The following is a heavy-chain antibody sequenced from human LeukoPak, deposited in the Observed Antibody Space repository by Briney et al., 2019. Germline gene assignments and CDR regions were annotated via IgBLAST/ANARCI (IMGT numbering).Heavy chain of an antibody. J-gene: IGHJ4*02. CDR2: IRGSDGGT. Sequence: PGGSLRLSCAASGFTFITYAMSWVRQAPGKGLEWVSAIRGSDGGTYYADSVKGRFTISRDNAKNSLYLQMNSLRAEDTAVYYCATFTVTTSRLLDYWGQGTLVTVSS. CDR3: ATFTVTTSRLLDY. D-gene: IGHD4-17*01. V-gene: IGHV3-23*01. CDR1: GFTFITYA.